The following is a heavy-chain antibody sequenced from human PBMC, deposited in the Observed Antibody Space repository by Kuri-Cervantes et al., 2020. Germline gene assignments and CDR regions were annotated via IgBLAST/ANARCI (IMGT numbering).Heavy chain of an antibody. CDR3: ARPGSPLAVAGSFDY. V-gene: IGHV4-34*01. CDR2: INHSGST. CDR1: GGSFSGYY. Sequence: GSLRLSCAVYGGSFSGYYWSWIRQPPGKRLEWIGEINHSGSTNYNPSLKSRVTISVDTSKNQFSLKLSSVTAADTAVYYCARPGSPLAVAGSFDYWGQGTLVTVSS. D-gene: IGHD6-19*01. J-gene: IGHJ4*02.